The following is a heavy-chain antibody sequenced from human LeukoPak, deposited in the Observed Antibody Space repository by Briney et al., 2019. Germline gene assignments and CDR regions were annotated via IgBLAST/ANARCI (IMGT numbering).Heavy chain of an antibody. J-gene: IGHJ4*02. CDR2: ISYDGSNK. CDR3: AKALWWLQGPFDY. Sequence: GGSLRLSCAASGFTFSSYGMHWVRQAPGKGLEWVAVISYDGSNKYYADSVKGRFTISRDNSKNTPYLQMNSLRAEDTAVYYCAKALWWLQGPFDYWGQGTLVTVSS. D-gene: IGHD5-12*01. CDR1: GFTFSSYG. V-gene: IGHV3-30*18.